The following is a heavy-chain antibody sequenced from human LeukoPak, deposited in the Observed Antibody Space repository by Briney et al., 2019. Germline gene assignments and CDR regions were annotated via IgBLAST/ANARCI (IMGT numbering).Heavy chain of an antibody. CDR3: ARGGYYDSSAYRVLDY. D-gene: IGHD3-22*01. J-gene: IGHJ4*02. Sequence: GASVKVSCKASGYTFTAHYMHWVRQAPGQGREWMGWISPNSGGTNYAQKFQGRVTMTRDTSISTAYMELSRLRSDDTAVYYCARGGYYDSSAYRVLDYWGQGTLVTVSS. V-gene: IGHV1-2*02. CDR2: ISPNSGGT. CDR1: GYTFTAHY.